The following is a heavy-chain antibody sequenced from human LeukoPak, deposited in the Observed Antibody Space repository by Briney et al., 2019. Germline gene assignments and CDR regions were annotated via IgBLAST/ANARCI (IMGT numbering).Heavy chain of an antibody. D-gene: IGHD2-15*01. CDR1: GFTFDDYA. J-gene: IGHJ4*02. CDR3: AKDNCSGGSCYSDY. V-gene: IGHV3-9*01. CDR2: ISWNSGSI. Sequence: PGRSLRLSCAASGFTFDDYAMHWVRQAPGKGLEWVSGISWNSGSIGYADFVKGRFTISRDNAKNSLYLQMNSLRAEDTALYYCAKDNCSGGSCYSDYWGQGTLVTVSS.